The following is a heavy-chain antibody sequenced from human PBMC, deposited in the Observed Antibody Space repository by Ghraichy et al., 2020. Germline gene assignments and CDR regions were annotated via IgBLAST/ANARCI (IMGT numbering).Heavy chain of an antibody. Sequence: SETLSLTCAVYGGSFSGYYWSWIRQPPGKGLEWIGEINHSGSTNYNPSLKSRVTISVDTSKNQFSLKLSSVTAADTAVYYCARGPYYYGSGSYYSRLKGMDVWGQGTTVTVSS. CDR3: ARGPYYYGSGSYYSRLKGMDV. CDR2: INHSGST. CDR1: GGSFSGYY. V-gene: IGHV4-34*01. J-gene: IGHJ6*02. D-gene: IGHD3-10*01.